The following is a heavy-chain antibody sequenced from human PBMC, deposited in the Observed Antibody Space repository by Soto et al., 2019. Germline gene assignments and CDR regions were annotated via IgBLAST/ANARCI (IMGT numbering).Heavy chain of an antibody. CDR1: GGSISSSTYY. J-gene: IGHJ4*02. Sequence: PSETLSLTCTVSGGSISSSTYYWGWMRQPPGKGLEWIASFFIGGNTYYNPSLKSRVTISVDTSKNQFSLELSSVTAADTAVYYCTREGYPFDYWGQGTLVTVSS. CDR2: FFIGGNT. V-gene: IGHV4-39*02. CDR3: TREGYPFDY. D-gene: IGHD5-12*01.